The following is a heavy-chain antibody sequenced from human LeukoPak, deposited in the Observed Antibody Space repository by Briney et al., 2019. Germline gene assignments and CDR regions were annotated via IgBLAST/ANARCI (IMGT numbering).Heavy chain of an antibody. CDR2: IYYSGST. D-gene: IGHD1-26*01. J-gene: IGHJ4*02. Sequence: SETLSLTCSVSGGSMSSFYWGWIRQPPGKGLEWIGSIYYSGSTYYNPSLKSRVTISVDTSKNQFSLKLSSVTAADTAVYYCARLGVVGATSYFDYWGQGTLVTVSS. CDR3: ARLGVVGATSYFDY. CDR1: GGSMSSFY. V-gene: IGHV4-39*01.